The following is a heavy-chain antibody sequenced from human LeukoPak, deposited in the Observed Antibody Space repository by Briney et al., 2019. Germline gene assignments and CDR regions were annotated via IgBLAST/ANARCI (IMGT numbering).Heavy chain of an antibody. D-gene: IGHD1-26*01. Sequence: GGSLRLSCAASGFTFSSYSMNWVRQAPGKGLEWVSSISSSSSYIYYADSVKGRFTISRDNAKNSLYLQMNSLRAEDTAVYYCARKEGIVADFDYWGQGTLVTVSS. V-gene: IGHV3-21*01. CDR1: GFTFSSYS. CDR2: ISSSSSYI. J-gene: IGHJ4*02. CDR3: ARKEGIVADFDY.